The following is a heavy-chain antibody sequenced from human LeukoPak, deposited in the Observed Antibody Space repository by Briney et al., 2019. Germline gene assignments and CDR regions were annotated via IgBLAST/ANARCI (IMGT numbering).Heavy chain of an antibody. J-gene: IGHJ5*02. CDR1: GGSISGYH. V-gene: IGHV4-59*08. Sequence: PSETLSLTCTVTGGSISGYHWNWIRLSPGKGLEWIANIFYTGNADYNPSLESRVTISVDTSENEIYLTLSSVTAADTAIYYCARKTYCSGGRCYGENWFDPWGQGTLVTVSS. CDR3: ARKTYCSGGRCYGENWFDP. D-gene: IGHD2-15*01. CDR2: IFYTGNA.